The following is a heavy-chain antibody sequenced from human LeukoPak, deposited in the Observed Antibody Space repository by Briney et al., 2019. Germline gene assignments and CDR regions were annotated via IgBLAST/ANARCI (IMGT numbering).Heavy chain of an antibody. CDR1: GGSISSHY. V-gene: IGHV4-59*11. Sequence: PSETLSLTCTVSGGSISSHYWSWIRQPPGKGLEWIGYIYYSESTNYNPSLKSRVTISVDTSKNQFSLKLSSVTAADTAVYYCASSGYPEDAFDIWGQGTMVTVSS. D-gene: IGHD3-22*01. J-gene: IGHJ3*02. CDR2: IYYSEST. CDR3: ASSGYPEDAFDI.